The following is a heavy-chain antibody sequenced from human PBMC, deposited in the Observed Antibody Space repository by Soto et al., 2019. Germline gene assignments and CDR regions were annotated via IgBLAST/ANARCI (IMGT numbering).Heavy chain of an antibody. J-gene: IGHJ6*02. CDR1: GDSVSSDSAA. V-gene: IGHV6-1*01. D-gene: IGHD1-26*01. Sequence: PSQTLSLTCAISGDSVSSDSAAWNWIRQSPSRGLEWLGRTYYRSKWYNDYAVSVKSRITINPDTSKNQFSLQLNSVTPEDTAVYYCARGEVGATDYYYYYGMDVWGQGTTVTVSS. CDR3: ARGEVGATDYYYYYGMDV. CDR2: TYYRSKWYN.